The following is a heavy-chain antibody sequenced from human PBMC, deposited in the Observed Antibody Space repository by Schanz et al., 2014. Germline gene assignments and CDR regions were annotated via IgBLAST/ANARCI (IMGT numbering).Heavy chain of an antibody. CDR3: VKDDRGDVVVVAANY. CDR1: GFTFSSYA. CDR2: ISGSGGDT. J-gene: IGHJ4*02. V-gene: IGHV3-23*01. Sequence: EVQLLESGGGLVQPGGSLRLSCAASGFTFSSYAMSWVRQAPGKGLEWVSAISGSGGDTYYADSVKGRFTIARDNSKNTLYLQMNSLRAEDTAVYYCVKDDRGDVVVVAANYWGQGAQVIVSS. D-gene: IGHD2-15*01.